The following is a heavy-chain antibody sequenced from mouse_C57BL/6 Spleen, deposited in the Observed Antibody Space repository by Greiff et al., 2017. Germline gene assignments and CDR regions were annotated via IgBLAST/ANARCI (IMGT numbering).Heavy chain of an antibody. CDR1: GYTFTDYY. J-gene: IGHJ4*01. V-gene: IGHV1-76*01. CDR3: ARSLGRDAMDY. CDR2: IYPGSGNT. Sequence: QVQLQQSGAELVRPGASVKLSCKASGYTFTDYYINWVKQRPGQGLEWIARIYPGSGNTYYNEKFKGKATLTAEKSSSTAYMQLSSLTSEDSAVYFCARSLGRDAMDYWGQGTSVTVSS. D-gene: IGHD4-1*01.